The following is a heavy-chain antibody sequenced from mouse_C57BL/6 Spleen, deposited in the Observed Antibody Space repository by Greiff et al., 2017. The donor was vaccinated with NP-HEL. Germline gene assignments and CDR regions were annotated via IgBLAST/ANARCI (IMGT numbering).Heavy chain of an antibody. CDR3: ARGYYGSRGYFDV. J-gene: IGHJ1*03. CDR1: GYTFTSYW. Sequence: QVQLQQPGAELVMPGASVKLSCKASGYTFTSYWMHWVKQRPGQGLEWIGEIDPSDSYTNYNQKFKGKSTLTVDKSSSTAYMQLSSLTSEDSAVYYCARGYYGSRGYFDVGGTGTTVTVSS. CDR2: IDPSDSYT. D-gene: IGHD1-1*01. V-gene: IGHV1-69*01.